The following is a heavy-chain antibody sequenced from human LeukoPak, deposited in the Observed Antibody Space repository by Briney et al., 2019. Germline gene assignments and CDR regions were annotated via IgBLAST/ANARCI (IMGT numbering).Heavy chain of an antibody. V-gene: IGHV4-34*01. CDR1: GGSFSGYY. J-gene: IGHJ4*02. Sequence: SETLSLTCAVYGGSFSGYYWSWLRQPPGKGLEWIGEINHRGSTNYNPSLKSRVTISVDTSKNQFSLKLSSVTAADTAVYYCARHGDDYGVDYWGQGTLVTVSS. CDR3: ARHGDDYGVDY. CDR2: INHRGST. D-gene: IGHD4-17*01.